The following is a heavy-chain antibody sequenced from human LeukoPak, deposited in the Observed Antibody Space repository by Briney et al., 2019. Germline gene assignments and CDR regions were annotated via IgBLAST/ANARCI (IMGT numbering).Heavy chain of an antibody. V-gene: IGHV4-38-2*01. J-gene: IGHJ6*03. CDR3: ARQGGSSSPYYYYYMDV. D-gene: IGHD6-13*01. Sequence: SETLSLTCAVSGYSISSGYYWGWFRQPPGKGLEWIGCICHSGNTYYNPSLKSRVSISVHTSKNHFSLMLSSVTAADTAVYYCARQGGSSSPYYYYYMDVWGKGTTVTVSS. CDR1: GYSISSGYY. CDR2: ICHSGNT.